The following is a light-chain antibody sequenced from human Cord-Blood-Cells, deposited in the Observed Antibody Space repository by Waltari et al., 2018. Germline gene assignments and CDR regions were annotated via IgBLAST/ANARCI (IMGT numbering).Light chain of an antibody. V-gene: IGLV3-1*01. CDR2: QDS. CDR3: QAWDSSTVL. J-gene: IGLJ2*01. CDR1: KLGDKY. Sequence: SYELTQPPSVSVSPGQTASITCPGDKLGDKYACWYQQKPGQSPVLVIYQDSKRPSGIPERFSGSNSGNTATLTISGTQAMDEADYYCQAWDSSTVLFGGVTKLTVL.